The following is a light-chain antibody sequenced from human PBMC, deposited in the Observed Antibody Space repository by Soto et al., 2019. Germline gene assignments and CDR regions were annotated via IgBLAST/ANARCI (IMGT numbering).Light chain of an antibody. CDR2: GAS. CDR3: HQYGSSLSWP. J-gene: IGKJ1*01. Sequence: EIVLTQSPGTLSLSPGERATLSCRASQSVSSSYLAWYQQKPGQAPRLLIYGASSRATGIPDRFSGSGSGTDFTLTISRLEPEEFAVYYCHQYGSSLSWPFGQGTKVDIK. V-gene: IGKV3-20*01. CDR1: QSVSSSY.